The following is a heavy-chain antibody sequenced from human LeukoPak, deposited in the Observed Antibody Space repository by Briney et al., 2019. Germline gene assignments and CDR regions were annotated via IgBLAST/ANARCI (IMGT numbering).Heavy chain of an antibody. CDR1: GFAFGDYA. CDR2: IRSKAYGGTT. Sequence: GGSVRHSCTASGFAFGDYAMSWFRQAPGKGLEWVGFIRSKAYGGTTEYAASVKGRFTISRDDSKSIAYLQMNSLKTDDTAVYYCTAQHITIFGVVPNNDYWGQGTLVTVSS. CDR3: TAQHITIFGVVPNNDY. J-gene: IGHJ4*02. D-gene: IGHD3-3*01. V-gene: IGHV3-49*03.